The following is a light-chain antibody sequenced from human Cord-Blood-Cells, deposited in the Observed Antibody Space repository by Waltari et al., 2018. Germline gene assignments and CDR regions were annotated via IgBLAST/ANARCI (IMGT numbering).Light chain of an antibody. Sequence: QSALTQPASVSGSPGQSIPISCTGTSSDVGGYNHVPWYQQHPGKAPQLMIYDVSNRPSGVSNRFSGSKSGNTASLTISGLQAEDEADYYCSSYTSSSTWVFGGGTKLTVL. CDR2: DVS. J-gene: IGLJ3*02. V-gene: IGLV2-14*03. CDR1: SSDVGGYNH. CDR3: SSYTSSSTWV.